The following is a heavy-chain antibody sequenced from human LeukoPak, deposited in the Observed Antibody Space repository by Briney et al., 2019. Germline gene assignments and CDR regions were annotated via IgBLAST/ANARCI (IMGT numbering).Heavy chain of an antibody. CDR1: GXSISSSNW. J-gene: IGHJ3*02. CDR3: ARRGGVVVIDAFDI. V-gene: IGHV4-4*02. D-gene: IGHD3-22*01. CDR2: IYHSGST. Sequence: SETLSLTCAVSGXSISSSNWWSWVRQPPGKELEWIGEIYHSGSTNYNPSLKSRVTISVDKSKNQFSLKLSSVTAADTAVYYCARRGGVVVIDAFDIWGQGTMVTVSS.